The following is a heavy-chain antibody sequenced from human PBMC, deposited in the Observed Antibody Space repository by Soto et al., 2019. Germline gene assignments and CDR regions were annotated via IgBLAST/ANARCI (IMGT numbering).Heavy chain of an antibody. CDR3: ARGSIAAAGTDWFDP. J-gene: IGHJ5*02. CDR2: IYYSGST. CDR1: GGSISSGGYY. V-gene: IGHV4-31*03. Sequence: QVQLQESGPGLVKPPQTLSLTCTVSGGSISSGGYYWSWIRQHPGKGLEWIGYIYYSGSTYYNPSLKSRVTISVDTSKNQFSLKLSSVTAADTAVYYCARGSIAAAGTDWFDPWGQGTLVTVSS. D-gene: IGHD6-13*01.